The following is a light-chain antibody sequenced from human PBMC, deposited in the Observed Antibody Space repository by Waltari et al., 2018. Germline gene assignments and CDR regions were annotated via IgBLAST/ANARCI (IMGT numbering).Light chain of an antibody. Sequence: DIVMTQSPDSLPVSLGERATISCKSSPSVLYSSRNKNYLAWYQQKPGQPPELLIYWASTRESGVPDRFIGSGSGTDFTLTITSLQAEDVAVYYCQQYYSIPYTFGQGTKLEIK. CDR2: WAS. CDR3: QQYYSIPYT. V-gene: IGKV4-1*01. J-gene: IGKJ2*01. CDR1: PSVLYSSRNKNY.